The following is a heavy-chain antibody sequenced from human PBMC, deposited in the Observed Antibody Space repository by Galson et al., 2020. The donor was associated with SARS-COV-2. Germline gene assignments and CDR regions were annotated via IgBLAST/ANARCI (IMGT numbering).Heavy chain of an antibody. V-gene: IGHV4-39*07. J-gene: IGHJ3*02. CDR3: ASERITMVGGVIDALDM. Sequence: SETLSLTCTVSGGSISSSSYYWGWIRQPPGKGLEWIGSINYSGSTYYNPSLKSRVTTTVDTSKNQFSLKLSSVTAADTAVYYCASERITMVGGVIDALDMWGQGTMVTVSS. CDR2: INYSGST. CDR1: GGSISSSSYY. D-gene: IGHD3-10*01.